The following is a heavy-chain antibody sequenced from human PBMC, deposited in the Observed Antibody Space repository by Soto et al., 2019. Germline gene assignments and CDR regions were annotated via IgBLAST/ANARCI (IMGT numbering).Heavy chain of an antibody. CDR2: IWYDGGNK. V-gene: IGHV3-33*03. CDR3: ARDGQWLPRDGLRSSYYFDY. Sequence: QVQLVESGGGVXQXGRSXXLSCAASGFNFSSYVMHWVRQAPGXXLXXXAVIWYDGGNKYYADSVKGRFTIARXNSKNXXXXXXXXXXXXXXXXYYCARDGQWLPRDGLRSSYYFDYWGQGTLVTVSS. CDR1: GFNFSSYV. J-gene: IGHJ4*02. D-gene: IGHD6-19*01.